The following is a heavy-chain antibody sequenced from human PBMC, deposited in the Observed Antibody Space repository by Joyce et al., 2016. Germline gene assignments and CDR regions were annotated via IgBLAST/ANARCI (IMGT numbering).Heavy chain of an antibody. CDR3: ARGGTMIRGALNWFDP. Sequence: QVQLVESGGGVVQPGRSLRLSCAASGFTFSSYAMHWVRQAPGKGLDWVAVIWYDGSNKYYTKSVKGRFSISRDNSKNTLFLQMSTLRAEDTAVYYCARGGTMIRGALNWFDPWGQGTLVTVSS. CDR1: GFTFSSYA. V-gene: IGHV3-33*01. D-gene: IGHD3-10*01. J-gene: IGHJ5*02. CDR2: IWYDGSNK.